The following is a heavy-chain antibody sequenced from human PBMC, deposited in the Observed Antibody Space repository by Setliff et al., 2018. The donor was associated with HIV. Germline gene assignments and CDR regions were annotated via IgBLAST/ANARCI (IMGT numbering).Heavy chain of an antibody. D-gene: IGHD6-19*01. J-gene: IGHJ3*02. CDR3: ARERIAVAGPRVAFDI. Sequence: PSETLSLTCTVSGGSITSSSYFWGWIRQPPGKGLEWIGSIHYSGSTYYNPSLKIRVTISVDTSKNPFSLKLSSVTAADTAVYYCARERIAVAGPRVAFDIWGQGTMVTVSS. CDR1: GGSITSSSYF. V-gene: IGHV4-39*07. CDR2: IHYSGST.